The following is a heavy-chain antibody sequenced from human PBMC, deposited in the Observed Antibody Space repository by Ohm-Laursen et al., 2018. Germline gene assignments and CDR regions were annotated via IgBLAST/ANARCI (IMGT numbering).Heavy chain of an antibody. CDR1: GYTLTELS. V-gene: IGHV1-24*01. CDR3: ATGAGATWWFDP. Sequence: ASVKVSCKVSGYTLTELSMHWVRQAPGKGLEWMGGFDPEDGETIYAQKFQGRVTMTGDTSTDTAYMELSSLRSEDTAVYYCATGAGATWWFDPWGQGTLVTVSS. J-gene: IGHJ5*02. D-gene: IGHD6-25*01. CDR2: FDPEDGET.